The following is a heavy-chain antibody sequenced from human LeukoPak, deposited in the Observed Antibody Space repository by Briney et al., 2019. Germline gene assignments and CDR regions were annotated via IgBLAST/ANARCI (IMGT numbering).Heavy chain of an antibody. CDR2: MNPNSGNT. V-gene: IGHV1-8*02. Sequence: SVKVSCTASGYTFTGYYMHWVRQATGQGLEWMGWMNPNSGNTGYAQKFQGRVTMTRNTSISTAYMELSSLRSEDTAVYYCARGHRYCSGGSCYPKNWFDPWGQGTLVTVSS. CDR1: GYTFTGYY. J-gene: IGHJ5*02. CDR3: ARGHRYCSGGSCYPKNWFDP. D-gene: IGHD2-15*01.